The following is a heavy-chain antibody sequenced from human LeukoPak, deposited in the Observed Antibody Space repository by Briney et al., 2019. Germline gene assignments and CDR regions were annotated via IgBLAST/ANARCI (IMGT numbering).Heavy chain of an antibody. J-gene: IGHJ4*02. V-gene: IGHV3-7*01. CDR2: MNQDGSQR. Sequence: GGSLRLSCAASGFTFSSYAMHWVRQAPGKGLEWVATMNQDGSQRYHLDSVKGRFTISRDNAESSLYLQMNSLTAEDTAIYYCTRGGQQLPDYWGQGTLVTVSS. CDR3: TRGGQQLPDY. D-gene: IGHD4-11*01. CDR1: GFTFSSYA.